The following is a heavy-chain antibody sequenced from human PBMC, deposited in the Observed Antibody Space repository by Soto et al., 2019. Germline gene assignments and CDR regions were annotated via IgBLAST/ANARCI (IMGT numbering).Heavy chain of an antibody. D-gene: IGHD6-13*01. CDR2: INPNSGGT. CDR1: GYTFTGYY. CDR3: ARDLYSSSWYDDY. V-gene: IGHV1-2*02. Sequence: ASVKVSCKASGYTFTGYYMHWVRQAPGQGLEWMGWINPNSGGTNYAQKFQGRVTMTRDTSISTAYMELSRLRSDDTAVYYCARDLYSSSWYDDYWGQGTLVTVSS. J-gene: IGHJ4*02.